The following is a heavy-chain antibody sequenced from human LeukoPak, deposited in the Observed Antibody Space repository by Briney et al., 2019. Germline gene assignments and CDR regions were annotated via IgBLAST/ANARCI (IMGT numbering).Heavy chain of an antibody. CDR2: IIPIFGTA. CDR1: GGTFSSYA. D-gene: IGHD1-7*01. Sequence: ASVKVSCKASGGTFSSYAFSWVRQAPGQGLEWMGGIIPIFGTANYAQKFQGRVTITTDESTSTAYMELSSLRSEDTAVYYCARGGELRYSRFDYWGQGTLVTVSS. J-gene: IGHJ4*02. V-gene: IGHV1-69*05. CDR3: ARGGELRYSRFDY.